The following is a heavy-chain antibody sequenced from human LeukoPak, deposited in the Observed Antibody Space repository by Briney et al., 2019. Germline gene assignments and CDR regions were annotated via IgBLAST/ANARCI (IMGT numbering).Heavy chain of an antibody. Sequence: GGSLRLSCAASGVTFSSYEMNWVRPAPGKGLEWVSYISSSGSTIYYADSVKGRFTISRDNAKNSLYLQMNSLRAEDTAVYYCARDVIASAFDIWGQGTMVTVSS. CDR2: ISSSGSTI. V-gene: IGHV3-48*03. D-gene: IGHD5/OR15-5a*01. J-gene: IGHJ3*02. CDR3: ARDVIASAFDI. CDR1: GVTFSSYE.